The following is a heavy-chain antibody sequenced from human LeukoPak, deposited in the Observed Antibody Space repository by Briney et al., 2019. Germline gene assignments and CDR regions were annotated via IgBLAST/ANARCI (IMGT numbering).Heavy chain of an antibody. Sequence: GRSLRLSCAASGFTFSSYGMHWVRQAPGKGLEWVAVIWYDGSNKYYADSVKGRFTISRDNSKNTLYLQMNSLRAEDTAVYYCAKDYTGGYSYAFDYWGQGTLVTVSS. CDR3: AKDYTGGYSYAFDY. J-gene: IGHJ4*02. V-gene: IGHV3-33*06. CDR1: GFTFSSYG. D-gene: IGHD5-18*01. CDR2: IWYDGSNK.